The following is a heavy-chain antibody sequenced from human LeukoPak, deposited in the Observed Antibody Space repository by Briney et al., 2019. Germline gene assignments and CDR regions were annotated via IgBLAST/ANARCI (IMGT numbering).Heavy chain of an antibody. CDR1: GFNFSSYW. J-gene: IGHJ4*01. CDR3: PKDAFTWGRPSFDS. CDR2: LTGNGEST. D-gene: IGHD3-16*01. V-gene: IGHV3-23*01. Sequence: GGSLRLSCAASGFNFSSYWMIWVRQAPGKGLEWVSGLTGNGESTYYADSVKGRFTISRDNSKNTLYLQMSSLRAEDTAVYYLPKDAFTWGRPSFDSWGQELWSPSP.